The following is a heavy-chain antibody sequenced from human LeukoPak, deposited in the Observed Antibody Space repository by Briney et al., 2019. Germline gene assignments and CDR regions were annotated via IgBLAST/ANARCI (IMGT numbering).Heavy chain of an antibody. CDR3: AKHSSGWYNDAFDK. CDR1: GFTFSSYA. D-gene: IGHD6-19*01. CDR2: ISGSGRST. Sequence: PGGSLRLSCAASGFTFSSYAMSWVRQAPGKGLEWVSVISGSGRSTYYADSVKGRFTISRDNSKNTLYLQMNSLRAEDTAVYYCAKHSSGWYNDAFDKWGQGTMVTVSS. J-gene: IGHJ3*02. V-gene: IGHV3-23*01.